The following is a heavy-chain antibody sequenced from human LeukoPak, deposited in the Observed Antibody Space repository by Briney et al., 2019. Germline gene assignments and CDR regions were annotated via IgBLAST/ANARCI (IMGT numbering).Heavy chain of an antibody. J-gene: IGHJ4*02. V-gene: IGHV5-51*01. CDR2: IYPGDSDT. CDR1: GYSFTSYW. Sequence: GESLKISCKGSGYSFTSYWIGWVRQMPGKGLEWMGIIYPGDSDTRYSPSFQGQVTISADKSISTAYLQWSSLKASDTAMYYCARLPVGATYNPCFDYWGQGTLVTVSS. D-gene: IGHD1-26*01. CDR3: ARLPVGATYNPCFDY.